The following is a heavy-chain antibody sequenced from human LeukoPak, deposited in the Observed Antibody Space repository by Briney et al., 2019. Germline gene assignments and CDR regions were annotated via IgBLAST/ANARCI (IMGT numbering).Heavy chain of an antibody. CDR3: ARVKWQQLVRYFDY. CDR2: IYYSGST. V-gene: IGHV4-59*01. J-gene: IGHJ4*02. CDR1: GGSISSYY. D-gene: IGHD6-13*01. Sequence: PSETLSLTCTVSGGSISSYYWSWIRQPPGKGLEWIGYIYYSGSTNYNPSLKSRVTISADTSKNQFSLKLSSVTAADTAVYYCARVKWQQLVRYFDYWGQGTLVTVSS.